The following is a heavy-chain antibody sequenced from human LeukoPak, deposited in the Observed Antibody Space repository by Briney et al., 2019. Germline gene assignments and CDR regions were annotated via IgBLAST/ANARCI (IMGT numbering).Heavy chain of an antibody. V-gene: IGHV4-59*01. D-gene: IGHD3-10*01. CDR3: ARVGGTNYYYYGMDV. CDR2: IYDSGST. CDR1: GGSISGYY. J-gene: IGHJ6*02. Sequence: SETLSLTCTVSGGSISGYYWSWIRQPPGKGPEWIGYIYDSGSTNYNPSLKSRVTISVDTSKNQFSLKLSSVTAADMAVYYCARVGGTNYYYYGMDVWGQGTTVTVSS.